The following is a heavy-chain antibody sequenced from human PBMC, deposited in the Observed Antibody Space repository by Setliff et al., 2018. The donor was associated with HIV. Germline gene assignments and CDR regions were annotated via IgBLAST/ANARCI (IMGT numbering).Heavy chain of an antibody. CDR2: ISADNRDT. CDR1: GSTISEYG. Sequence: GASVKVSCKVSGSTISEYGVSWVRQAPGHGLEWMGWISADNRDTESSQKFQGRVTMTTDTSTETVYIELRSLRPDDTAVYYCARTDYGGNSGGNYFDYWGQGSLVTVSS. V-gene: IGHV1-18*01. CDR3: ARTDYGGNSGGNYFDY. D-gene: IGHD4-17*01. J-gene: IGHJ4*02.